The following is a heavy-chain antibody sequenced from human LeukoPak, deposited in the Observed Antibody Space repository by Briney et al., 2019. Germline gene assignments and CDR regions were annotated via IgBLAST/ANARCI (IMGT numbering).Heavy chain of an antibody. V-gene: IGHV3-30*02. Sequence: GSLRLSCAASGFTFSSYGMHWVRQAPGKGLEWVAFIRYDGSNKYYADSVKGRFTISRDNSKNTLYLQMNSLRAEDTAVYYCAKDRNYYGSGSPPNFDYWGQGILVTVSS. CDR2: IRYDGSNK. CDR3: AKDRNYYGSGSPPNFDY. D-gene: IGHD3-10*01. J-gene: IGHJ4*02. CDR1: GFTFSSYG.